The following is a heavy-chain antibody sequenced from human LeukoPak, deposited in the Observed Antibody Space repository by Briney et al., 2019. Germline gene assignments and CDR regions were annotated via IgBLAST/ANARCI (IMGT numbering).Heavy chain of an antibody. CDR1: GYTFTNYY. CDR3: ARRREYGSGSYSFDY. V-gene: IGHV1-69*06. J-gene: IGHJ4*02. D-gene: IGHD3-10*01. Sequence: SVKVSCKASGYTFTNYYIHWVRQAPGQGLEWMGGIIPIFGTANYAQKFQGRVTITADKSTSTAYMELSSLRSEDTAVYYCARRREYGSGSYSFDYWGQGTLVTVSS. CDR2: IIPIFGTA.